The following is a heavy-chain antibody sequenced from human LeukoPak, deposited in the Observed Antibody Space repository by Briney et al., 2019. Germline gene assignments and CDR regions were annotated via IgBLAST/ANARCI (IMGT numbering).Heavy chain of an antibody. Sequence: ASVKVSCKASGGTFSSYAISWVRQAPGQGLEWMGRIIPILGIANYAQKFQGRVTITADKSTSTAYMELSSLRSEDTAVYYCARGTADNTMDYWGQGTLVTVSS. CDR3: ARGTADNTMDY. D-gene: IGHD6-13*01. V-gene: IGHV1-69*04. J-gene: IGHJ4*02. CDR2: IIPILGIA. CDR1: GGTFSSYA.